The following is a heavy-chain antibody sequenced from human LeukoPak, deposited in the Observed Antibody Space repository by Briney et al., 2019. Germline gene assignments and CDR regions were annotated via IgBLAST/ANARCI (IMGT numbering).Heavy chain of an antibody. D-gene: IGHD6-13*01. CDR2: ISDSSSYT. CDR3: ARVSSSRSFDY. Sequence: GGSLRLSCAASRFTFSDYYMSWIRQAPRKGLEWVSYISDSSSYTDYADSVKGRFTISRDNAKNSLYLQMNSLRAEDTAVYYCARVSSSRSFDYWGQGTLVTVSS. V-gene: IGHV3-11*05. CDR1: RFTFSDYY. J-gene: IGHJ4*02.